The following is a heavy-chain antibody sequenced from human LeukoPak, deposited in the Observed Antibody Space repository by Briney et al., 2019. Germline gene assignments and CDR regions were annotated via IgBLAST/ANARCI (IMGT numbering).Heavy chain of an antibody. CDR3: ASDFDWQNAFDM. CDR2: INHSGST. D-gene: IGHD3-9*01. Sequence: SETLSLTCAVYGGSFSGYYWSWIRQPPGKGLERIGEINHSGSTNYNPSLKSRVTISVDTSKNQFSLKLSSVIAADTAVYYCASDFDWQNAFDMWGQGTRVIVSS. CDR1: GGSFSGYY. J-gene: IGHJ3*02. V-gene: IGHV4-34*01.